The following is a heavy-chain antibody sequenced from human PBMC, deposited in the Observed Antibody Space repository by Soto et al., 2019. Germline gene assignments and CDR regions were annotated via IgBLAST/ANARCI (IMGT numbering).Heavy chain of an antibody. V-gene: IGHV4-59*08. CDR3: ARHGKAFWYFDY. D-gene: IGHD1-26*01. J-gene: IGHJ4*02. CDR2: IYYSGST. CDR1: GGSISSYY. Sequence: SETLSLTCTVSGGSISSYYWSWIRQPPGKGLEWIGYIYYSGSTNYNPSLKSRVTISVDTSKNQVSLKLSSVTAADTAVYYCARHGKAFWYFDYWGQGTLVTVSS.